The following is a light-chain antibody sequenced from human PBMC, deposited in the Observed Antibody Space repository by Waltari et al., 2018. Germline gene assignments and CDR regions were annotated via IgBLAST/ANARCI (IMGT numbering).Light chain of an antibody. V-gene: IGKV1-8*01. CDR1: QGISSY. Sequence: ITQSPFSLSACTGDRVTITCRASQGISSYLFWYQQKPGKAPKLLIYAASTLQSGVPSRFSGSGSGTDFTLTISCLQSEDFATYYCQQYYSYPYTFGPGTKVDIK. J-gene: IGKJ3*01. CDR3: QQYYSYPYT. CDR2: AAS.